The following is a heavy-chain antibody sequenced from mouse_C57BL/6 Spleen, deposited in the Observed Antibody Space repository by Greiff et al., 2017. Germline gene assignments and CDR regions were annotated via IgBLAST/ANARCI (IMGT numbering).Heavy chain of an antibody. CDR2: INHNSGST. Sequence: VQLQEPGAELVQPGASVKLSCKASGYTFTRYWLHWVKQRPGQGLEWIGMINHNSGSTNYNEKFKSKATLTVEKSCCTAYVQLSSLTSEDSAVYYCARGGDGYSLYAMDYWGQGTSVTVSS. D-gene: IGHD2-3*01. CDR3: ARGGDGYSLYAMDY. V-gene: IGHV1-64*01. J-gene: IGHJ4*01. CDR1: GYTFTRYW.